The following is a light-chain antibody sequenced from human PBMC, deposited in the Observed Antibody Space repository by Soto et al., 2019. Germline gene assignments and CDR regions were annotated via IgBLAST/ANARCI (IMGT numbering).Light chain of an antibody. CDR2: DVT. Sequence: QSVLTQPRSVSGSPGQSVTISCTGTSSDVGSYNYVSWHQQHPCKAPKLVIYDVTQRPSGVPDRFSASKSGITASLTISGLQAEDEADYYCCSYAAGDSFKFGGGTKLTVL. V-gene: IGLV2-11*01. CDR3: CSYAAGDSFK. J-gene: IGLJ2*01. CDR1: SSDVGSYNY.